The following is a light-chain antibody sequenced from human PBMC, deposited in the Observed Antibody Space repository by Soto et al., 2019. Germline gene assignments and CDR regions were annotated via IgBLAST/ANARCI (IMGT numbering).Light chain of an antibody. J-gene: IGLJ2*01. Sequence: QSVLTQPASVSGSPGQSITISCTGTSSDVGGYNYVSWYQQHPGKAPKLMIYHVSTRPSGVSNRFSGSKSGNTASLTISGLQAEDEADYYCSSYTSSSTRVVFGGGTKLTVL. V-gene: IGLV2-14*01. CDR2: HVS. CDR1: SSDVGGYNY. CDR3: SSYTSSSTRVV.